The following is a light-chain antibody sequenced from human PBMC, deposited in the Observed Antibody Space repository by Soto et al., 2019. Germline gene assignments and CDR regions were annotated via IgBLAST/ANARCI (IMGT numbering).Light chain of an antibody. CDR1: QSVLFTSNNRNY. Sequence: DIVMTQSPDSLAVSLGERATINCKSSQSVLFTSNNRNYMSWYQQKPGQSPALIIYWASTRESGVPDRFSGSGSGTTITLTINNVQAEDVAVYYCQQFYNVPQTFGQGTKLEIK. V-gene: IGKV4-1*01. CDR2: WAS. J-gene: IGKJ2*01. CDR3: QQFYNVPQT.